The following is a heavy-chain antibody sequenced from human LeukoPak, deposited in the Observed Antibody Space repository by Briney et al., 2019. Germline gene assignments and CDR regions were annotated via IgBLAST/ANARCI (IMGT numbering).Heavy chain of an antibody. J-gene: IGHJ4*02. CDR2: ISGSGGST. V-gene: IGHV3-21*01. Sequence: GGSLRLSCAASGFTFSSSWRHWVRQAPGKGLEWVSAISGSGGSTYYADSVKGRFTISRDNAKNSLYLQMNSLRAEDTAVYYCARELQTYYYGSGNNYWGQGTLVTVSS. CDR3: ARELQTYYYGSGNNY. CDR1: GFTFSSSW. D-gene: IGHD3-10*01.